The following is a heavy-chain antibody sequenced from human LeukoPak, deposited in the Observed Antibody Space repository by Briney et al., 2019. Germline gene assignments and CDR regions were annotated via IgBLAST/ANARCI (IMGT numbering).Heavy chain of an antibody. D-gene: IGHD3-22*01. Sequence: GGSLRLSCAVSGFTFSGFWMSWSRQAPGKGLEWVASINSDGSEGYYADVVKGRFTISRDNAKNSLYLQMNSLRAEDTAVYYCARVSSGSYYFDYWGQGTLVTVSS. CDR2: INSDGSEG. J-gene: IGHJ4*02. CDR3: ARVSSGSYYFDY. V-gene: IGHV3-7*01. CDR1: GFTFSGFW.